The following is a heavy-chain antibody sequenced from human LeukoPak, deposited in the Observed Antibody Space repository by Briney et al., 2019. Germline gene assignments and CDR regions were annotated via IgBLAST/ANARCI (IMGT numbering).Heavy chain of an antibody. J-gene: IGHJ5*02. CDR2: FDPEDGET. D-gene: IGHD2-15*01. CDR1: GYTLTELS. V-gene: IGHV1-24*01. Sequence: ASVKVSCKVSGYTLTELSMHWVRQAPGKGLEWMGGFDPEDGETIYAQKFQGRVTMTEDTSTDTAYMELSSLRSEDTAVYYCATLKEFHCSGGSCCARNWFDPWGQGTLVTVSS. CDR3: ATLKEFHCSGGSCCARNWFDP.